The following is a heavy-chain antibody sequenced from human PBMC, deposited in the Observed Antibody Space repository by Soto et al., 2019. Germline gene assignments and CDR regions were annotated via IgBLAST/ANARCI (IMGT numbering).Heavy chain of an antibody. J-gene: IGHJ4*02. CDR2: ISAYNGNT. D-gene: IGHD2-2*01. CDR1: GYTFTSYG. V-gene: IGHV1-18*04. Sequence: ASVKVSCKASGYTFTSYGISWVRQAPGQGLEWMGWISAYNGNTNYAQKLQGRVTMTTDTSTSTAYMELRSLRSHDTAVYYCARGHGRGKYQMLFDYWGQGTLVTVSS. CDR3: ARGHGRGKYQMLFDY.